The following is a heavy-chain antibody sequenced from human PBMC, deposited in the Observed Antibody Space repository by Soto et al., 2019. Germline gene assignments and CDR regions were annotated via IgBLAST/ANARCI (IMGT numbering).Heavy chain of an antibody. CDR2: INAGNGNT. J-gene: IGHJ6*02. Sequence: ASVEVSCKXSGYTFTSYDMHWVRQAPGQRLEWMGWINAGNGNTKYSQKFQGRVTITRDTSASTAYMELSSLRSEDTAVYYCARVRGYYGMDVWGQGTTVTVSS. V-gene: IGHV1-3*01. CDR3: ARVRGYYGMDV. CDR1: GYTFTSYD.